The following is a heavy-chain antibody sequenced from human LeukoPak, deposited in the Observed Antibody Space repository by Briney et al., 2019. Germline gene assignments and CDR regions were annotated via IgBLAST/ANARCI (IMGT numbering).Heavy chain of an antibody. CDR3: AKDSGERYSSNWYYFDY. CDR1: GFTFSSYA. V-gene: IGHV3-23*01. Sequence: SGGSLRLSCAASGFTFSSYAMHWVRQAPGKGLEWVSGISGSGSSTYYADSVKGRFTISRDSSKNTLYLQMNSLRAEDTAVYYCAKDSGERYSSNWYYFDYWGQGTQVTVSS. D-gene: IGHD6-13*01. J-gene: IGHJ4*02. CDR2: ISGSGSST.